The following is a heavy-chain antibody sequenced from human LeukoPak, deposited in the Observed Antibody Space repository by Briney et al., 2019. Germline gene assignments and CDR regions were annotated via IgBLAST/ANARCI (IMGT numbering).Heavy chain of an antibody. Sequence: GGSLRLSCAASGLTFSSSAMHWVRPAPGKGLEYVSAISSNGGSTYYANSVKGRFTISRDNSKNTLYLQMGSLRAEDMAVYYCARGHYDSSGYYLPYYYYMDVWGKGTTVTVSS. V-gene: IGHV3-64*01. D-gene: IGHD3-22*01. CDR1: GLTFSSSA. CDR2: ISSNGGST. J-gene: IGHJ6*03. CDR3: ARGHYDSSGYYLPYYYYMDV.